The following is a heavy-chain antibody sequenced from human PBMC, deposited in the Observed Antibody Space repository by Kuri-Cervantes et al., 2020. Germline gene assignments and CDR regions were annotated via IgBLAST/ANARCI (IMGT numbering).Heavy chain of an antibody. CDR2: IYSGGST. CDR1: GFTVSSNY. V-gene: IGHV3-53*05. J-gene: IGHJ4*02. D-gene: IGHD6-19*01. CDR3: AKADVGAVAGSDY. Sequence: GGSLRLSCAASGFTVSSNYMSWVRQAPGKGLEWVSVIYSGGSTYYADSVKGRFTISRDNSKNTLYLQMNSLTAEDTAVYYCAKADVGAVAGSDYWGQGTLVTVSS.